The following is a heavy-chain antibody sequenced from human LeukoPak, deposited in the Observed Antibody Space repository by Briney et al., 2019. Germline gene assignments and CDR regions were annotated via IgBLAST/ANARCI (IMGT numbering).Heavy chain of an antibody. J-gene: IGHJ4*02. Sequence: GGSLRLSCAASGFTFSSYGMQWVRQAPGKGLEWVAVIWYDGSTKYYADSVKGRFTISRDNSKNTLYLQMNSLRAEDTAVYFCAKRGVVIRVILVGFHKEAYYFDSWGQGALVTVSS. D-gene: IGHD3-10*01. CDR3: AKRGVVIRVILVGFHKEAYYFDS. CDR1: GFTFSSYG. V-gene: IGHV3-33*06. CDR2: IWYDGSTK.